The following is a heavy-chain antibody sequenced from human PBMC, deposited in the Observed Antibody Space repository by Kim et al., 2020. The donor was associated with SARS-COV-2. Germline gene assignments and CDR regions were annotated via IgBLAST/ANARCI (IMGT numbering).Heavy chain of an antibody. D-gene: IGHD6-25*01. Sequence: GGSLRLSCAASGFTFSNYAMSWVRLAPGKGLEWVSTISGSGSSPYCADSVKGRFTVSRDNSNNTVYLQMNSLRAEDTAVYYCAKDGGIAAAGTTQWGYGMDVWGQGTTVTVSS. CDR2: ISGSGSSP. CDR3: AKDGGIAAAGTTQWGYGMDV. V-gene: IGHV3-23*01. J-gene: IGHJ6*02. CDR1: GFTFSNYA.